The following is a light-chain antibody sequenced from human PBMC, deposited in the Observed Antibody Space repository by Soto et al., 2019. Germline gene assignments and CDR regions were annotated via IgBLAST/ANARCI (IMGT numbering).Light chain of an antibody. Sequence: DIQMTQSPSTLSASVGDRVTITCWPSQRVSSWLACYQQKPGKAPKLLIYKASSLETGVPSRFSGSGSGTEFTLTISSLQPDHFATYYCHRYKTDRRFGQGTKVPI. J-gene: IGKJ1*01. CDR1: QRVSSW. CDR3: HRYKTDRR. CDR2: KAS. V-gene: IGKV1-5*03.